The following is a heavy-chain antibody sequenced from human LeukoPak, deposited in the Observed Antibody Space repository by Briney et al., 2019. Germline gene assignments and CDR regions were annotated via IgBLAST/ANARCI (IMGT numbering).Heavy chain of an antibody. CDR2: INPNSGGT. Sequence: EASVKVSCTASGYTFTGYYMHWVRQAPGQGLEWMGWINPNSGGTNYAQKFQGRVTMTRDTSISTAYMELSRLRSDDTAVYYCARSANYCSSTSCYMSAAFDYWGQGTLVTVSS. D-gene: IGHD2-2*02. CDR3: ARSANYCSSTSCYMSAAFDY. J-gene: IGHJ4*02. CDR1: GYTFTGYY. V-gene: IGHV1-2*02.